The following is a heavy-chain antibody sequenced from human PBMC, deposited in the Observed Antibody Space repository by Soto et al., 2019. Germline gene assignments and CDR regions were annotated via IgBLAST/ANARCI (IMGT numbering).Heavy chain of an antibody. CDR2: ISTYNVNT. Sequence: QIQLVQSGGEVKKPGASVNVSCKASGYTFTNYGIGWVRQAPGQGLEWMGWISTYNVNTIYAQNFQDRVTMTTDTSTSTAYMELKSLTSDDTSVYYCARVAGELHLLDAFDVWGQGTMRTVSS. CDR1: GYTFTNYG. V-gene: IGHV1-18*01. D-gene: IGHD1-7*01. J-gene: IGHJ3*01. CDR3: ARVAGELHLLDAFDV.